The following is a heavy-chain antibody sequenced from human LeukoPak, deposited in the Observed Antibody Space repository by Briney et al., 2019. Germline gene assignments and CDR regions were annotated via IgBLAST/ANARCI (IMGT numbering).Heavy chain of an antibody. CDR3: ALLVGATEYFDY. D-gene: IGHD1-26*01. CDR2: IYYSGST. J-gene: IGHJ4*02. CDR1: GGSISSYY. V-gene: IGHV4-59*01. Sequence: SETLSLTCTVSGGSISSYYWSWIRQPPGKGLEWIVYIYYSGSTNYNPSLKSRVTISVDTSKNQFSPKLSSVTAADTAVYCCALLVGATEYFDYWGQGTLVTVSS.